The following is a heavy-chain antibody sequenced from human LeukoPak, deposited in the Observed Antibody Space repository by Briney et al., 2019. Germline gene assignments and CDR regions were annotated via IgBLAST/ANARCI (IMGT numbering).Heavy chain of an antibody. J-gene: IGHJ3*02. CDR1: GFAVSNNY. CDR3: ARVASLGPFDI. Sequence: PGESLRLSCAASGFAVSNNYMSWVRQAPGKGLEWVSVFYSGGGTYYVDSVKGRFTISRDNSKNTLYLQMNSLRAEDTAVYYCARVASLGPFDIWGQGTMVTVSS. CDR2: FYSGGGT. V-gene: IGHV3-66*01. D-gene: IGHD6-6*01.